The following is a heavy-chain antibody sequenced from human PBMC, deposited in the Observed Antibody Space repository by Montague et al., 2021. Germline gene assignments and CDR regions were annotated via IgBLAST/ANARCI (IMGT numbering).Heavy chain of an antibody. V-gene: IGHV3-23*01. J-gene: IGHJ4*02. CDR2: ITASGATT. Sequence: SLRLSCAASGFTFRSYAMSWVRQSAGEGLEWVSTITASGATTYYEDSVKGRFTISRDNSKNTLYLQMNSLRAEDTAIYFCANARVAVAGAEDYWGQGALVTVSS. CDR1: GFTFRSYA. D-gene: IGHD6-19*01. CDR3: ANARVAVAGAEDY.